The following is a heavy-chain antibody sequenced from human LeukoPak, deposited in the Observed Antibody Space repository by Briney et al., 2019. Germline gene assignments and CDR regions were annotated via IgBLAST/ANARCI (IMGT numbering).Heavy chain of an antibody. CDR3: ARRRILGYCTSASCRAYFDY. D-gene: IGHD2-2*01. V-gene: IGHV4-38-2*01. Sequence: SETLSLTCAVSGYSISSGYYWGWIRQPPGKGLEWIGSIYHSGNTYYNPSLKSRVTISLDTSKNQFSLKLSSVTAADTALYYCARRRILGYCTSASCRAYFDYWGQGALVTVSS. J-gene: IGHJ4*02. CDR1: GYSISSGYY. CDR2: IYHSGNT.